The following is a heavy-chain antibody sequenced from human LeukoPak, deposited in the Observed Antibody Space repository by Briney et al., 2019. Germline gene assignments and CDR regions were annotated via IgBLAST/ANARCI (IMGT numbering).Heavy chain of an antibody. J-gene: IGHJ5*02. CDR2: ISWNSGSI. CDR1: GFTFDDYA. V-gene: IGHV3-9*01. CDR3: AKDSEVKSGSYYGNNWFDP. D-gene: IGHD1-26*01. Sequence: GGSLRLSCAASGFTFDDYAMHWVRQAPGKGLEWVSGISWNSGSIGYADSVKGRFTISRDNAKNSLYLQMNSLRAEDTALYYCAKDSEVKSGSYYGNNWFDPWGQGTLSPSPQ.